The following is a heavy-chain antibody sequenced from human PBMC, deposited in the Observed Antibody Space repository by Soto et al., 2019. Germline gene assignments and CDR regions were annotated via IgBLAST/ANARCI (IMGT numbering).Heavy chain of an antibody. Sequence: GGSLRLSCAASGFTFSSYAMSWVRRAPGKGLEWVSAISGSGGSTYYADSVKGRFTISRDNSKNTLYLQMNSLRAEDTAVYYCANDYYDSSGYYKFPDDAFDIWGQGTMVTVSS. J-gene: IGHJ3*02. CDR1: GFTFSSYA. CDR3: ANDYYDSSGYYKFPDDAFDI. CDR2: ISGSGGST. V-gene: IGHV3-23*01. D-gene: IGHD3-22*01.